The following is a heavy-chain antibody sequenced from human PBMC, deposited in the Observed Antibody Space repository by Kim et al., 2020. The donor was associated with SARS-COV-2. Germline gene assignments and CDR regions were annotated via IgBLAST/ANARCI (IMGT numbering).Heavy chain of an antibody. CDR2: ISSNGGST. CDR3: VKDPLLFGELLLWPPSFGY. D-gene: IGHD3-10*01. J-gene: IGHJ4*02. Sequence: GGSLRLSCSASGFTFSSYAMHWVRQAPGKGLEYVSAISSNGGSTYYADSVKGRFTISRDNSKNTLYLQMSSLRAEDTAVYYCVKDPLLFGELLLWPPSFGYWGQGTLLTVSS. CDR1: GFTFSSYA. V-gene: IGHV3-64D*06.